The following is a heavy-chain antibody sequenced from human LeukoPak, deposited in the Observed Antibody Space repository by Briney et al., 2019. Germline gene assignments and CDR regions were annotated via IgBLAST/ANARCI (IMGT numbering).Heavy chain of an antibody. V-gene: IGHV3-7*03. CDR1: GFTFSSYW. Sequence: GGSLRLSCAASGFTFSSYWMSWVRQAPGKGLEWVANIKQDGREKYYVDSVKGRFTISRDNAKNSLYLQMNSLRAEDTAVYYCARAGGDYYYGMDVWGQGTTVTASS. D-gene: IGHD3-10*01. CDR3: ARAGGDYYYGMDV. J-gene: IGHJ6*02. CDR2: IKQDGREK.